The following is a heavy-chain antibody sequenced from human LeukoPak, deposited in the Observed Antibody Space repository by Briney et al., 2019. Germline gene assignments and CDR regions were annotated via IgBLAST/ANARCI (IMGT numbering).Heavy chain of an antibody. V-gene: IGHV4-34*01. D-gene: IGHD6-13*01. CDR3: ARGRGGPLWYFDL. CDR1: GGSVSGYY. Sequence: SETLSLTCAVYGGSVSGYYWSLIRQPSGEGLEWIGEINHSGSTNYNPSLKSRVTISVDTSKNQFSLKLSSVAAADTAVYYCARGRGGPLWYFDLWGQGTTVTVSS. CDR2: INHSGST. J-gene: IGHJ6*02.